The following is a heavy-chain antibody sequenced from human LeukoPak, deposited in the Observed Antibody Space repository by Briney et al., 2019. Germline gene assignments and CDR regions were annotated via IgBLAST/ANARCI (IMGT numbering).Heavy chain of an antibody. Sequence: SETLSLTCTVSGGSISSYYWSWIRQPAGKGLEWIGYIYYTGSTNKNPSLKSRVTMSVDTSKNQFSLNLKSVTPEDTAVYYCARNLIPEQLVLNFWGQGILVTVSS. D-gene: IGHD6-13*01. CDR1: GGSISSYY. CDR2: IYYTGST. V-gene: IGHV4-59*01. J-gene: IGHJ4*02. CDR3: ARNLIPEQLVLNF.